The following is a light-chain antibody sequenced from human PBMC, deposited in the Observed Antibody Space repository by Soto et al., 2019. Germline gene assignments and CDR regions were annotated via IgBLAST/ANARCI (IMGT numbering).Light chain of an antibody. J-gene: IGLJ1*01. CDR2: DVR. CDR3: CSYAGSYTYV. V-gene: IGLV2-11*01. CDR1: SSDVGGYNY. Sequence: QSVLTQPRSVSGSPGQSVTISCTGTSSDVGGYNYVSWYQQHPGKAPKLMIYDVRERPSGVPDRFSGSRSGNTASPTISGLQAEDEADYYCCSYAGSYTYVFGIGNKVTV.